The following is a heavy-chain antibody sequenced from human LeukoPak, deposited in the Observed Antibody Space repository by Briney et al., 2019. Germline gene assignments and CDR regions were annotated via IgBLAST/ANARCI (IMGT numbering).Heavy chain of an antibody. D-gene: IGHD1-7*01. CDR3: AKRGTPGTFYYFDY. CDR1: GFTFSSYA. CDR2: ISGSGGST. Sequence: PGGFLRLSCAASGFTFSSYAMSWVRQAPGKGLEWVSTISGSGGSTYCADSVKGRFTISRDNSKNTLYLQMNSLRAEDTAVYYCAKRGTPGTFYYFDYWGQGTLVTVSS. J-gene: IGHJ4*02. V-gene: IGHV3-23*01.